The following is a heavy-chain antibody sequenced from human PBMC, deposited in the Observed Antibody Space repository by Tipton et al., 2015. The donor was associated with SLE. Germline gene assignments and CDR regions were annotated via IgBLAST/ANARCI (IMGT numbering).Heavy chain of an antibody. J-gene: IGHJ4*01. CDR3: ARRYGTSFDY. CDR2: INHSGST. D-gene: IGHD2-8*01. Sequence: TLSLTCAVYGGSFSDYSWSWIRQPPGKGLEWIGEINHSGSTNYNPSLRSRVTMSVDTSKNQFSLKLSSVTAADTAVYYCARRYGTSFDYWGHGALVTVSS. V-gene: IGHV4-34*01. CDR1: GGSFSDYS.